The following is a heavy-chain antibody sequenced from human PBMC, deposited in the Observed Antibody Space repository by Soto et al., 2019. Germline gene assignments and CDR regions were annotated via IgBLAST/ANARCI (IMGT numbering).Heavy chain of an antibody. D-gene: IGHD3-22*01. CDR3: ARDRSGYYPNWFDP. Sequence: ASVKVSCKASGGTFSSYAISCVRQAPGQGLEWMGGIIPIFGTANYAQKFQGRVTITADESTSTAYMELSSLRSEDTAVYYCARDRSGYYPNWFDPWGQGTLVTVSS. CDR2: IIPIFGTA. V-gene: IGHV1-69*13. CDR1: GGTFSSYA. J-gene: IGHJ5*02.